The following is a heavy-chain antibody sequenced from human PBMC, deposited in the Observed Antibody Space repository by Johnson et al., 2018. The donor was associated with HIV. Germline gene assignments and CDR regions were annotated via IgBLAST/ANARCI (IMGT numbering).Heavy chain of an antibody. D-gene: IGHD5-12*01. J-gene: IGHJ3*02. Sequence: QVQLVESGGGLVQPGRSLRLSCAASGFTFSSYGMHWVRQAPGKGLEWVAVVWSDGINKYYADSVKGRFTISRDNAKKSLYLQMNSLRAEDTAVYYCARSVALIVATFDAFDIWGQGTMVTVSS. CDR1: GFTFSSYG. V-gene: IGHV3-33*01. CDR2: VWSDGINK. CDR3: ARSVALIVATFDAFDI.